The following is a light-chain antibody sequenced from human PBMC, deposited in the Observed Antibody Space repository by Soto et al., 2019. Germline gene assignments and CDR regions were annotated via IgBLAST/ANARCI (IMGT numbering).Light chain of an antibody. CDR3: QQYDNLPLT. CDR1: QDIKNY. J-gene: IGKJ4*01. V-gene: IGKV1-33*01. CDR2: DAS. Sequence: DIQFTQSPSFLSASVGDRVTITCHASQDIKNYLNWYQQKSGKAPKLLIYDASDLETGVPSRFSGSGSGTDFTFTINSLQPEDIATYYCQQYDNLPLTFGGGTKVDIK.